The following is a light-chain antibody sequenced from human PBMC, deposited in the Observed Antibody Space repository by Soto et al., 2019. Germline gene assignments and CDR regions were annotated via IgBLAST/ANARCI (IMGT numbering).Light chain of an antibody. CDR3: QQYNTWWT. CDR1: QSVSSSY. Sequence: EIVLTQSPGTLSLSPGERATLSCRASQSVSSSYLAWYQQKPGQAPRLLIYGASSRATGIPDRFSGSGSGTEFTLTISSLQSEDFAVYYCQQYNTWWTFGQGTRVEIK. J-gene: IGKJ1*01. CDR2: GAS. V-gene: IGKV3-20*01.